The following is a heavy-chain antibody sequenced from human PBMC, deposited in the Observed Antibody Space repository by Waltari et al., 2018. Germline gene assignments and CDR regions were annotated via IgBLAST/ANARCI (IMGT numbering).Heavy chain of an antibody. CDR3: ARAHCSGGSCYSRPEFYSWFDP. V-gene: IGHV4-38-2*01. D-gene: IGHD2-15*01. Sequence: QVQLQESGPGLVKPSETLSLTCAVSGYSISSGSYWGWIRQPPGKGLEWIGSIYHSGSTYYNPSLKSRVTISVDTSKNQFSLKLSSVTAADTAVYYCARAHCSGGSCYSRPEFYSWFDPWGQGTLVTVSS. CDR2: IYHSGST. J-gene: IGHJ5*02. CDR1: GYSISSGSY.